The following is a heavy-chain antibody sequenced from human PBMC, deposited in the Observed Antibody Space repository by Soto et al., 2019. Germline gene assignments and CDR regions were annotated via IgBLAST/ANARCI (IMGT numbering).Heavy chain of an antibody. J-gene: IGHJ4*02. CDR3: ARAGRYSSSSLGY. Sequence: GGSLRLSCAASGFTFSSYSMNWVRQAPGKGLEWVSYISSSSSTIYYADSVKGRFTISRDNAKNSLYLQMNSLRAEDTAVYYCARAGRYSSSSLGYWGQGTLVTVSS. CDR2: ISSSSSTI. V-gene: IGHV3-48*01. D-gene: IGHD6-6*01. CDR1: GFTFSSYS.